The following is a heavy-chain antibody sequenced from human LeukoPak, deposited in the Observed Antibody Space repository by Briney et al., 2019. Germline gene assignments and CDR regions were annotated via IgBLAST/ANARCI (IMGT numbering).Heavy chain of an antibody. Sequence: SVTVSCQASGYTFTSYVISWVRQAPGQGLELICTISAYNGNTNYAQKLQGRVTMTTDTSTSTAYMELRSLRSDDTAVYYCARVPPAYCGGDCYSGYWGQGTLVTVSS. CDR2: ISAYNGNT. CDR3: ARVPPAYCGGDCYSGY. CDR1: GYTFTSYV. V-gene: IGHV1-18*01. J-gene: IGHJ4*02. D-gene: IGHD2-21*02.